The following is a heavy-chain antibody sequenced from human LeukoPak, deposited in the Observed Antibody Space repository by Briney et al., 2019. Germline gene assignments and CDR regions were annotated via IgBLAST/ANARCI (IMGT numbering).Heavy chain of an antibody. CDR1: GGSISSGDYY. D-gene: IGHD2-2*02. Sequence: SQTLSLTCTVSGGSISSGDYYWSWIRQPPGKGLEWIGYIYYSGSTYYNPSLKSRVTISVDTSKNQFSLELSSVTAADTAVYYCASIPKSGYFQHWGQGTLVTVSS. CDR2: IYYSGST. J-gene: IGHJ1*01. CDR3: ASIPKSGYFQH. V-gene: IGHV4-30-4*08.